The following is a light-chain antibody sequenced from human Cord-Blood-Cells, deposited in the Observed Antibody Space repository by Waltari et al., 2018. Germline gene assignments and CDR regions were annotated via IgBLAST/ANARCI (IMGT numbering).Light chain of an antibody. CDR2: EVS. V-gene: IGLV2-23*02. CDR3: CSYAGSSTYV. J-gene: IGLJ1*01. CDR1: SSYVGGYNL. Sequence: QSPLTPPSSASGSPGQSPPISCTGTSSYVGGYNLVSWYQQHPGKAPKLMIYEVSKRPSGVSNRFSGSKSGNTASLTISGLQAEDEADYYCCSYAGSSTYVFGTGTKVTVL.